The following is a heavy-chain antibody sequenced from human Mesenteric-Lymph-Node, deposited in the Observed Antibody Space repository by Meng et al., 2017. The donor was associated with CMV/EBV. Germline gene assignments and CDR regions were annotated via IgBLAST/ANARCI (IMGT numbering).Heavy chain of an antibody. V-gene: IGHV3-21*01. J-gene: IGHJ5*02. CDR2: ISSSSSYI. Sequence: GESLKISCAASGFTFSSYGMHWVRQAPGRGLEWVSSISSSSSYIYYADSVKGRFTISRDNAKNSLYLQMNSLRAEDTAVYYCARVKARIAAAGYNWFDPWGQGTLVTVSS. CDR3: ARVKARIAAAGYNWFDP. D-gene: IGHD6-13*01. CDR1: GFTFSSYG.